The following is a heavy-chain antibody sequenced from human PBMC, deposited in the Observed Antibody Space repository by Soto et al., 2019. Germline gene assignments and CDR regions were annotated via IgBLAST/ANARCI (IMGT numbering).Heavy chain of an antibody. J-gene: IGHJ5*02. V-gene: IGHV4-31*03. CDR3: ARMSATGTRWFDP. CDR2: ISYRGTT. CDR1: GGSINSGAYH. Sequence: QVQLQESGPRLVKPSQDLSLTCTVSGGSINSGAYHWSWVRQHPGKGLEWIGAISYRGTTYSNPFLQSRMTMSVDPSKTQVSLKPSSVTAADPAVYYCARMSATGTRWFDPWGPGTLVTVSS. D-gene: IGHD1-1*01.